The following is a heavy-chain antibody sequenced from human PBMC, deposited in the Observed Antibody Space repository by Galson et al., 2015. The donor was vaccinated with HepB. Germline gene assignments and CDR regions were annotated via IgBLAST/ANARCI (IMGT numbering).Heavy chain of an antibody. CDR1: GFTFSSYG. D-gene: IGHD1-26*01. V-gene: IGHV3-30*02. CDR2: IRYDGSNK. J-gene: IGHJ4*02. CDR3: AKDSLEYVGATSWEDY. Sequence: SLRLSCAASGFTFSSYGMHWVRQAPGKGLEWVAFIRYDGSNKYYADSVKGRFTISRDNSKNTLYLQMNSLRAEDTAVYYCAKDSLEYVGATSWEDYWGQGTLVTVSS.